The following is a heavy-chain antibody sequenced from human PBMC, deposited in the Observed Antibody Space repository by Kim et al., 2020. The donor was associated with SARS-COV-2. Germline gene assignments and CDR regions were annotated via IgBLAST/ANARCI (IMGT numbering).Heavy chain of an antibody. J-gene: IGHJ5*02. CDR1: GGSFSGYS. Sequence: SETLSLTCAVYGGSFSGYSWSWIRQPPGKGLEWIGEINHSGSTNYNPSPKSRVTISVNTSKNHFSLTLIPVTAADTAVYYFSRGALRRYNWFDPWGQGT. V-gene: IGHV4-34*01. CDR3: SRGALRRYNWFDP. D-gene: IGHD4-17*01. CDR2: INHSGST.